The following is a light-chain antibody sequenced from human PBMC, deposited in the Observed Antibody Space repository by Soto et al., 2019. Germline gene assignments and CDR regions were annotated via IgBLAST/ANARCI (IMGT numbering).Light chain of an antibody. J-gene: IGLJ1*01. CDR1: SSDIGAFDL. V-gene: IGLV2-14*01. Sequence: QSALTQPASVSGSPGQSXTISCTGTSSDIGAFDLVSWYQQHPGKAPKVIIYDVNIRPSGVSNRFSGSKSGNTASLTISGLQAEDEADYYCSSYTVTSTRLFGTGTKLTVL. CDR3: SSYTVTSTRL. CDR2: DVN.